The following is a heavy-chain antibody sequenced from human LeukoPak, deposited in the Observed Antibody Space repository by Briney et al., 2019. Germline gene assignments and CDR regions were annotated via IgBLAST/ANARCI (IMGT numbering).Heavy chain of an antibody. Sequence: ASVKVSCKASGYTFTSYYMHWVRQAPGQGLEWMGWINPNSGGTNYAQKFQGRVTMTRDTSISTAYMELSRLRSDDTAVYYCARVPDILTDFDYWGQGTLVTVSS. J-gene: IGHJ4*02. CDR1: GYTFTSYY. CDR2: INPNSGGT. CDR3: ARVPDILTDFDY. D-gene: IGHD3-9*01. V-gene: IGHV1-2*02.